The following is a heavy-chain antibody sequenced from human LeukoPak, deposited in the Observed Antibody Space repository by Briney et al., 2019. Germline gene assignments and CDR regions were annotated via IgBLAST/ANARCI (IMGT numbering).Heavy chain of an antibody. Sequence: SETLSLTCTVSGYSVSSGYFWGWIRQPPGKRLEWIGNMYHTGTTYYNPSLKSRVTITIDTSKNQFSLKLSSVTAADTAVYYCARRWDYYGSGSLFFDYWGQGTLVTVSS. J-gene: IGHJ4*02. V-gene: IGHV4-38-2*02. CDR3: ARRWDYYGSGSLFFDY. D-gene: IGHD3-10*01. CDR2: MYHTGTT. CDR1: GYSVSSGYF.